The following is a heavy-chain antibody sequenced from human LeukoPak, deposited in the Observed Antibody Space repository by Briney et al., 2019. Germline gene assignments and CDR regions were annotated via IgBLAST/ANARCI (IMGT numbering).Heavy chain of an antibody. CDR3: ASRDPWGFDY. CDR1: GYSFTSYW. CDR2: IYPGDSDT. J-gene: IGHJ4*02. Sequence: GGSLKISCKGSGYSFTSYWIGWVRQLPGKGLEWMGIIYPGDSDTTYSPSFRGQVTISADKSISTAYLQWSSLKASDTAMYYCASRDPWGFDYWGQGTLVTVSS. V-gene: IGHV5-51*01. D-gene: IGHD3-16*01.